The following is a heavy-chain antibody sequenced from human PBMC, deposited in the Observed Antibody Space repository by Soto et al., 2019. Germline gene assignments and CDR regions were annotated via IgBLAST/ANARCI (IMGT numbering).Heavy chain of an antibody. D-gene: IGHD2-2*01. CDR1: GYSFSTYS. Sequence: GESLKISCKGSGYSFSTYSIGWVRQMPGKGLEWMGNIHSGDSNARYSPSFQGQVTISVDRSISTAYLQWSSLKASDTALHYCATWRSSHRFDYWGQGTLVTVSS. V-gene: IGHV5-51*01. CDR2: IHSGDSNA. CDR3: ATWRSSHRFDY. J-gene: IGHJ4*02.